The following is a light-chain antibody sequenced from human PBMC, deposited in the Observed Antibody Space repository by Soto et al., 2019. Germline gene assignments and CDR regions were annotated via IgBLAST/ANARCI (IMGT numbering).Light chain of an antibody. CDR1: QSVSSDY. CDR2: GTS. J-gene: IGKJ4*01. Sequence: EIVLTQSPGTLSSSPGERVTLSCRASQSVSSDYLAWYQQKPGQPPRLLIYGTSSRATGIPDRFSGSGSGTDFTLTISRLEPEDFAVFCCQQYGTSPTFGGGTKVDIK. CDR3: QQYGTSPT. V-gene: IGKV3-20*01.